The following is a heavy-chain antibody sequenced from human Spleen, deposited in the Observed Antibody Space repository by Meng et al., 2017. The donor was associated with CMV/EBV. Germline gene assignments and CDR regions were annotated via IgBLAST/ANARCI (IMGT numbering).Heavy chain of an antibody. CDR1: GFTFSSDR. CDR2: ISSTSAYI. V-gene: IGHV3-21*01. CDR3: ATGATLDY. Sequence: ESLKISCAASGFTFSSDRINWVRQAPGKGLEWVASISSTSAYIYYAESVEGRFIISRDNAKSSLYLTMDNLAAEDTAVYYCATGATLDYWGQGTLVTVSS. D-gene: IGHD3-10*01. J-gene: IGHJ4*02.